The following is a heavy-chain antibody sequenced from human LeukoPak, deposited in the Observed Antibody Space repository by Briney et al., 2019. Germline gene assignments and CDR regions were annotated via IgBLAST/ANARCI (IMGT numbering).Heavy chain of an antibody. CDR3: AKVPDIVVVVAARAVVV. CDR2: IRYGGSNK. V-gene: IGHV3-30*02. CDR1: GFTFSSYG. J-gene: IGHJ4*02. Sequence: GGSLRLSCAASGFTFSSYGMHWVCQAPGKGLEWVAFIRYGGSNKYYADSVKGRFTISRDNSKNTLYLQMNSLRAEDTAVYYCAKVPDIVVVVAARAVVVWGQGTLVTVSS. D-gene: IGHD2-15*01.